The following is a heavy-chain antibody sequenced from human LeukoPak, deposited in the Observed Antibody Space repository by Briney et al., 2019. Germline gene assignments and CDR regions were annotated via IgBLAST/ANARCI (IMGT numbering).Heavy chain of an antibody. J-gene: IGHJ3*02. V-gene: IGHV1-69*06. CDR3: ARRYCTNGVCYHDRGAFDI. CDR2: IIPLYDTA. Sequence: SVKVSCKASGGTFSNYVSSGVRQARGQGLECMGGIIPLYDTANYAQKFQGRVTITADKSTSTVYMELSSLRSEDTAVYFCARRYCTNGVCYHDRGAFDIWGQGTMVIVSS. CDR1: GGTFSNYV. D-gene: IGHD2-8*01.